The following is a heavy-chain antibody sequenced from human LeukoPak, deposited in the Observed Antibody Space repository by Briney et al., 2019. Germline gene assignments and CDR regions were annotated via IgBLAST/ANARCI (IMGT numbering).Heavy chain of an antibody. Sequence: GGSLRLSCAASGFTVSSNYMGWVRQAPGKGLEWVSVIYSGGSTYHADSVKGRFTISRDNSKNTLYLQMNSLRAEDTAVYYCARDRRTGRLGELSLDPCFDYWGQGTLVTVSS. CDR1: GFTVSSNY. CDR2: IYSGGST. CDR3: ARDRRTGRLGELSLDPCFDY. V-gene: IGHV3-53*01. J-gene: IGHJ4*02. D-gene: IGHD3-16*02.